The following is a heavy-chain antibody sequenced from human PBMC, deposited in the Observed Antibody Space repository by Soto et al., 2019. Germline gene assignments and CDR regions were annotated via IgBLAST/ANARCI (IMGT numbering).Heavy chain of an antibody. Sequence: GGSLRLSCAASGFTFSSYGMHWVRQAPGKGLGWVAVISYDGSNEDYADSVKGRFTISRDNSKSTLYLQMNSLRAEDTAVYYCARGLVKVEGGAFDIWGQGTMVTVSS. D-gene: IGHD3-16*01. CDR3: ARGLVKVEGGAFDI. J-gene: IGHJ3*02. CDR2: ISYDGSNE. CDR1: GFTFSSYG. V-gene: IGHV3-30*03.